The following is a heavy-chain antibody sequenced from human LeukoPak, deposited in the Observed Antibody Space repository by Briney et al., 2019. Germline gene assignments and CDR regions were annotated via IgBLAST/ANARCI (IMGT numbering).Heavy chain of an antibody. CDR3: ARDRSSSYAFDI. CDR2: IYSGGST. CDR1: GFTFSDCW. J-gene: IGHJ3*02. D-gene: IGHD6-13*01. Sequence: GGSLRLSCEASGFTFSDCWMSWIRQTPGKGLEWVSVIYSGGSTYYADSVKGRFTISRDNSKNTLYLQMNSLRAEDTAVYYCARDRSSSYAFDIWGQGTMVTVSS. V-gene: IGHV3-53*01.